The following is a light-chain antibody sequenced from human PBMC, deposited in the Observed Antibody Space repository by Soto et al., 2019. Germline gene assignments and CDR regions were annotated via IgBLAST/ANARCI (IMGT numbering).Light chain of an antibody. J-gene: IGLJ2*01. Sequence: QAVVTQEPSLTVSPGGTVTLTCGSSTGDVTSGHYPYWFQQKPGQAPRTLIYDTTNKHSWTPAGFSGSHLGGKAPLTLSGAQTEDEAIYYCLLAYSSSRPVFGGGTKLTVL. CDR2: DTT. CDR1: TGDVTSGHY. CDR3: LLAYSSSRPV. V-gene: IGLV7-46*01.